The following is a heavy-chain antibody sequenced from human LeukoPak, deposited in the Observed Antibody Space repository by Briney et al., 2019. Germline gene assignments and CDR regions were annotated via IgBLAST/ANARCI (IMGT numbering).Heavy chain of an antibody. CDR3: AKYGDYRYYYGMDV. CDR2: ISRNGKTQ. J-gene: IGHJ6*02. CDR1: GFSFSSFE. D-gene: IGHD4-17*01. Sequence: RGSLRLSRAPSGFSFSSFEMNWVRPAPQKGREWVAYISRNGKTQNYADSVKGRFNISRDNGKNSLYLQMNSLRAEDTAVYYCAKYGDYRYYYGMDVWGQGTTVTVSS. V-gene: IGHV3-48*03.